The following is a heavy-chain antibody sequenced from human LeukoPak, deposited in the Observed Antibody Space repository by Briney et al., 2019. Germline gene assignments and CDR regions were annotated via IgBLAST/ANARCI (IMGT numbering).Heavy chain of an antibody. CDR1: GFTFSSYG. CDR2: ISGDGLST. V-gene: IGHV3-43*02. Sequence: PGGSLRLSCAASGFTFSSYGMHWVRQAPGKGLEWVSTISGDGLSTYYADSVKGLFTISRDNSRNSLYLQMNSLRTEDTAFYYCAKKSGTDCSGGSCYYFDYWGQGTLVTVSS. D-gene: IGHD2-15*01. CDR3: AKKSGTDCSGGSCYYFDY. J-gene: IGHJ4*02.